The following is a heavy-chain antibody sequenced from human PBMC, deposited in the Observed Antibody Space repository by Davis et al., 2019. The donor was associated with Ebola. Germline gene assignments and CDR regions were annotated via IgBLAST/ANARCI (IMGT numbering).Heavy chain of an antibody. J-gene: IGHJ6*02. CDR3: AGYGSTGSMDV. D-gene: IGHD3-10*01. CDR2: ISYDGSNK. V-gene: IGHV3-30-3*02. Sequence: SCKASGGTSRTFLISWVRQAPGKGLEWVAVISYDGSNKYYADSVKGRFTISRDNSKNTLYLQMNSLRAEDTAVYYCAGYGSTGSMDVWGQGTTVTVSS. CDR1: GGTSRTFL.